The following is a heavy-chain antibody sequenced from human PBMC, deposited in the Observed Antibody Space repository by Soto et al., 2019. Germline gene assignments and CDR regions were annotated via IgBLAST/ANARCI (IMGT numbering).Heavy chain of an antibody. D-gene: IGHD3-10*01. CDR3: AKAPKGNYYYGMDV. CDR2: ISGSGGST. V-gene: IGHV3-23*01. Sequence: GGSLRLSCAASGFTFRSYARSWVRQAPGRGLEWVSGISGSGGSTYYADSVKGRFTISRDNSKKTVYLQMNSLRAEDTAVYYCAKAPKGNYYYGMDVWGQGTTVTV. CDR1: GFTFRSYA. J-gene: IGHJ6*02.